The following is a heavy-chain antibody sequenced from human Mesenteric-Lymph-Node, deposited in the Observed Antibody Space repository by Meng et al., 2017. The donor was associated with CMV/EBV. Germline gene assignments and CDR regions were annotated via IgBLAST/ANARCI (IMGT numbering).Heavy chain of an antibody. Sequence: ASVKVSCKTSGYTFSDYYMHWVRQAPGQGLEWMGWINPKSGYTNYAQKFQGRVTMTRDTSISTVYPDLSGLKSDDTAVYYCARGMATGNWGQGTLVTVSS. J-gene: IGHJ4*02. D-gene: IGHD5-12*01. CDR3: ARGMATGN. CDR1: GYTFSDYY. CDR2: INPKSGYT. V-gene: IGHV1-2*02.